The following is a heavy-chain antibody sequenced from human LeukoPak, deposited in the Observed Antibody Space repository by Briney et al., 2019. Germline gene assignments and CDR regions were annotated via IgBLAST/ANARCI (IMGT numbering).Heavy chain of an antibody. D-gene: IGHD1-26*01. V-gene: IGHV1-69*13. Sequence: ASVKVSCKASGGTFSSYAISWVRQAPGQGLEWMGGIIPIFGTANYAQKFQGRVTITADESTSTAYMELSSLRSEDTAVYYCAREGPRSYAGAIDYWGQGTLVTVSS. CDR1: GGTFSSYA. J-gene: IGHJ4*02. CDR3: AREGPRSYAGAIDY. CDR2: IIPIFGTA.